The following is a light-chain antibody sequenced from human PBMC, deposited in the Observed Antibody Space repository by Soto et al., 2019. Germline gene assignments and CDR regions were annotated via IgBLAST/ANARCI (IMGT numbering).Light chain of an antibody. Sequence: EIVLTQSPGTLSLSPGERATLSCRASQTVTSSYLAWYQQKPGQAPRLLIYGASSRATGIPDRFSGSGSGTDFTITLSRLETEDFAVFYCKQYGSSPWTFGQGTKVEV. CDR3: KQYGSSPWT. CDR1: QTVTSSY. V-gene: IGKV3-20*01. J-gene: IGKJ1*01. CDR2: GAS.